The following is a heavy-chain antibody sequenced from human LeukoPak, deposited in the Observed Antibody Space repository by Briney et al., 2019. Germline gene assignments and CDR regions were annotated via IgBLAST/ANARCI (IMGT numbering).Heavy chain of an antibody. Sequence: GSLRLSCAASGFTFNSYGMHWVRQAPGKGLEWVAVVSYDGTSKYYADSVKGRFTISRDNAKNSLYLQMNSLRAEDTAVYYCAELGITMIGGVWGKGTTVTISS. CDR3: AELGITMIGGV. D-gene: IGHD3-10*02. V-gene: IGHV3-30*18. J-gene: IGHJ6*04. CDR2: VSYDGTSK. CDR1: GFTFNSYG.